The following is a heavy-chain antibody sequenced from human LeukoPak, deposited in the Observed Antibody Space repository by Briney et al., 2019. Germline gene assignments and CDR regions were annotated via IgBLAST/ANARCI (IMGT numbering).Heavy chain of an antibody. CDR3: AQQVGYCSSGSCYFTY. V-gene: IGHV3-30*02. J-gene: IGHJ1*01. CDR2: IRSDGSAE. D-gene: IGHD2-15*01. CDR1: GFIFSSSD. Sequence: GGSLRPSCAASGFIFSSSDMHWVRQTPGKGLAWVAFIRSDGSAECYADSVKGRFTISRDKSKNTLSLQMNSLRAEDTAVYYCAQQVGYCSSGSCYFTYWGQGTLVTVSS.